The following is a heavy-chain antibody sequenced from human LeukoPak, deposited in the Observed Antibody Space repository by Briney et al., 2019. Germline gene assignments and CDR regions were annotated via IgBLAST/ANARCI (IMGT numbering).Heavy chain of an antibody. CDR2: IYYSGST. J-gene: IGHJ4*02. Sequence: SETLSLTCTISGGSITSYHWSWIRQPPGKGLEWIGYIYYSGSTNYNPSLKSRVTISVDTSKNQFSLNLRSVTAADTAVYYCARHTGYSSGWYPYYFDYWGQGTLVTVSS. V-gene: IGHV4-59*08. CDR1: GGSITSYH. D-gene: IGHD6-19*01. CDR3: ARHTGYSSGWYPYYFDY.